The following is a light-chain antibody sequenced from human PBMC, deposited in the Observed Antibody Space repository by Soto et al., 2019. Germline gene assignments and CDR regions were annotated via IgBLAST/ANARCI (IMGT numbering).Light chain of an antibody. CDR2: DAS. CDR3: QQRSNWPPIT. CDR1: QTVRNNY. V-gene: IGKV3D-20*02. J-gene: IGKJ5*01. Sequence: VLTQSPGPLSLSPGERATLSCRASQTVRNNYLAWYQQQPGQAPRLLIYDASSRATGIPDRFSGGGAGTDFTLTISSLEPEDFSVYYCQQRSNWPPITLGQGTRLEIK.